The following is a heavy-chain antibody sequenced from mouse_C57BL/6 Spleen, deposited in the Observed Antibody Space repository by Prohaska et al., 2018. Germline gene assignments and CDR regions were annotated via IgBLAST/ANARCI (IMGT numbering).Heavy chain of an antibody. Sequence: EVQLLETGGGLVQPGGSRGLSCEGSGFTFSGFWMSWVRPTPVKTLEWIGAINSDGSAINYAPAIKDRFTIFRDNDKSTLYLQMSNVRSEDTATYFCMRYGNHWYFDVWGTGTTVTVSS. CDR3: MRYGNHWYFDV. CDR2: INSDGSAI. CDR1: GFTFSGFW. V-gene: IGHV11-2*01. D-gene: IGHD2-1*01. J-gene: IGHJ1*03.